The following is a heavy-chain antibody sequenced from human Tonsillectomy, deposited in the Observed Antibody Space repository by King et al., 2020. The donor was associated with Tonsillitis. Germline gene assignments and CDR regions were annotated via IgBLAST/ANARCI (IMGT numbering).Heavy chain of an antibody. J-gene: IGHJ4*02. CDR1: GFSLTTSGLC. CDR3: ARSSGWYGYYFDY. D-gene: IGHD6-19*01. V-gene: IGHV2-70*01. CDR2: IDWNDDK. Sequence: TLKESGPALVKPTQTLTLTCTFSGFSLTTSGLCVNWIRQPPGKALEWLALIDWNDDKYYSTSPKTRVTISKDTSKNQVVLTMTNMDPVDTATYYCARSSGWYGYYFDYWGQGTLVTVSS.